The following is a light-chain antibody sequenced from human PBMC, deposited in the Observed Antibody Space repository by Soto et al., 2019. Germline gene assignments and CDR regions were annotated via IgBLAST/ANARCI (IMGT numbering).Light chain of an antibody. V-gene: IGLV2-14*01. J-gene: IGLJ3*02. Sequence: LTQPASVSGSPGQSITISCTGTSSDVGAYNYVSWYQQHPGKAPKLMIYEVSYRPSGVSDRFSGSRSGNTASLTISGLQAEDESDYYCSSYTSSTTWVFGGGTQLTVL. CDR1: SSDVGAYNY. CDR3: SSYTSSTTWV. CDR2: EVS.